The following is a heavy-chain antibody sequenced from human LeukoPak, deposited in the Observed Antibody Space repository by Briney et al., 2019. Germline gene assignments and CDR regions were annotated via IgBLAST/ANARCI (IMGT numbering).Heavy chain of an antibody. V-gene: IGHV4-39*01. J-gene: IGHJ4*02. CDR3: ARRDYGGNSGFDY. CDR2: IYYSGST. Sequence: SETLSLTCTVSGGSMSSSSYYWGWMRQPPGKGREWIGSIYYSGSTYYNPSLKSRVTISVDTSKNQFSLKLSSVTAADTAIYYCARRDYGGNSGFDYWGQGTLVTVSS. CDR1: GGSMSSSSYY. D-gene: IGHD4-23*01.